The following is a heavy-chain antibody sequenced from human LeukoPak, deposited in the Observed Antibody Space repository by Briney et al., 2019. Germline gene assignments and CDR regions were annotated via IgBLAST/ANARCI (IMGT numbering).Heavy chain of an antibody. J-gene: IGHJ5*02. CDR2: ISGSGGST. V-gene: IGHV3-23*01. CDR1: GFTFSSYA. CDR3: AKGGMVRGVLNWFDP. D-gene: IGHD3-10*01. Sequence: GGSLRLSCAASGFTFSSYAMSWVRQAPGKGLEWVSAISGSGGSTYYADSVKGRFTISRDNSKNTLYLQMNSLRAEDTAVYYCAKGGMVRGVLNWFDPWGQGTLVTVSS.